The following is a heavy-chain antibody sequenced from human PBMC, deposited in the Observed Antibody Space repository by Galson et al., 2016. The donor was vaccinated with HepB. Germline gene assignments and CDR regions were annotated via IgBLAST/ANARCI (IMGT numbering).Heavy chain of an antibody. CDR2: INSDGSNA. CDR1: GFTFSNHY. J-gene: IGHJ4*02. V-gene: IGHV3-74*01. D-gene: IGHD4-17*01. Sequence: SLRLSCAGSGFTFSNHYMHWVCQAPGKGLVWVSRINSDGSNANYADSVKGRFTISRVNARNTLYLHVNSLRAEDAAVYYCARENGDYLFIDYWGQGTLVTVSS. CDR3: ARENGDYLFIDY.